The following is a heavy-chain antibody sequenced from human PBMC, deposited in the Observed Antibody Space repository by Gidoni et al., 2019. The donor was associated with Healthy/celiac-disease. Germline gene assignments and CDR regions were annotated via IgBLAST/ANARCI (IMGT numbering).Heavy chain of an antibody. CDR3: ANLPGNPHYYYYMDV. D-gene: IGHD3-10*01. CDR2: SSSSGSTI. CDR1: GFTFSDYY. J-gene: IGHJ6*03. Sequence: QVQLVESGGGLVKPGGSLRLSCAASGFTFSDYYMSWIRQAPGKGLEWVSYSSSSGSTIYYADSVKGRFTIARDNAKNSLYLQMNSLRAEDTAVYYCANLPGNPHYYYYMDVWGKGTTVTVSS. V-gene: IGHV3-11*01.